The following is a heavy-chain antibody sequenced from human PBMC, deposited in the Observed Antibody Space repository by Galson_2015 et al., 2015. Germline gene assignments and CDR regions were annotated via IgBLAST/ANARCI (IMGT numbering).Heavy chain of an antibody. Sequence: SLRLSCAASGFTFSSYAMHWVRQAPGKGLEYVSAISSNGGSTYYADSVKGRFTISRDNSKNTLYLQMSSLRAEDTAVYYCVKGGGSSGWYWYFDLWGRGTLVTVSS. V-gene: IGHV3-64D*08. CDR3: VKGGGSSGWYWYFDL. D-gene: IGHD6-19*01. CDR2: ISSNGGST. J-gene: IGHJ2*01. CDR1: GFTFSSYA.